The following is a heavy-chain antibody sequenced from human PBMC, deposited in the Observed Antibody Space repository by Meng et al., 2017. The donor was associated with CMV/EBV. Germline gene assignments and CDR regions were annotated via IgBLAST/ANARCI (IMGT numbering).Heavy chain of an antibody. CDR3: AREGGIVVVPAAPGWFDP. D-gene: IGHD2-2*01. V-gene: IGHV1-69*12. CDR2: IIPIFGTA. Sequence: QVQLVRSGCGVKKPGSSGNGSIKASGGTLSSYAISWVRQAPGQGLEGMGGIIPIFGTANYAQKFQGRVTITADESTSTAYMELSSLRSEDTAVYYCAREGGIVVVPAAPGWFDPWGQGTLVTVSS. J-gene: IGHJ5*02. CDR1: GGTLSSYA.